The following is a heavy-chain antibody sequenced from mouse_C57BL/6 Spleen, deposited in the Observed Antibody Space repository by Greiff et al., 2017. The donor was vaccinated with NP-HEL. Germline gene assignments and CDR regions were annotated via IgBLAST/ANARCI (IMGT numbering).Heavy chain of an antibody. CDR1: GFSFNTYA. Sequence: VQLVESGGGLVQPQGSLKLSCAASGFSFNTYAMNWVRQAPGKGLEWVARIRSKSNNYATYYADSVKDRFTISRDDSESMLYLQMNNLKTEDTAMYYCVRSDYDAWFAYWGQGTLVTVSA. D-gene: IGHD2-4*01. J-gene: IGHJ3*01. V-gene: IGHV10-1*01. CDR2: IRSKSNNYAT. CDR3: VRSDYDAWFAY.